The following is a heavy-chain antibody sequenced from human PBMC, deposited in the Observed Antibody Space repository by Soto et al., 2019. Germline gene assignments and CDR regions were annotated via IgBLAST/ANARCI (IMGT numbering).Heavy chain of an antibody. V-gene: IGHV1-69*12. CDR2: IIPIFGTA. Sequence: QVQLVQSGAEVKKPGSSVKVSCKASGGTFSSYAISWVRQAPGQGLEWMGGIIPIFGTANYAQKFQGRVTIXAXXSTSTAYMERSSLRSEDTAVYYCARDDYGDYTTDYWGQGTLVTVSS. CDR3: ARDDYGDYTTDY. J-gene: IGHJ4*02. D-gene: IGHD4-17*01. CDR1: GGTFSSYA.